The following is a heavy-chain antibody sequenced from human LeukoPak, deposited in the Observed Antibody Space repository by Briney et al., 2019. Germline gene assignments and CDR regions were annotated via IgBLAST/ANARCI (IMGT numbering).Heavy chain of an antibody. Sequence: GGTLRLSCAASGFTFSSYGMSWVRQAPGKGLEWVSAISGSGGSTYYADSVKGRFTISRDNSKNTLYLQMNSLRAEDTAVYYCARIALVEQMANWFDPWGQGTLVTVSS. CDR3: ARIALVEQMANWFDP. J-gene: IGHJ5*02. V-gene: IGHV3-23*01. CDR1: GFTFSSYG. D-gene: IGHD1-26*01. CDR2: ISGSGGST.